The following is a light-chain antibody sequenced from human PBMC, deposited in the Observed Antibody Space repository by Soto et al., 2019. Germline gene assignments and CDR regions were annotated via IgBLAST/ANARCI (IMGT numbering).Light chain of an antibody. CDR3: QQYGALPVT. Sequence: EVVLTQSPGTLSLSPGEGATLSCRASQSVRGNSLAWYQQKPGQAPRLLIYSVSSRATGIPDRFSGSGSGTDFTLTISRLEPADFAVYYCQQYGALPVTFGPGITVDIK. CDR1: QSVRGNS. V-gene: IGKV3-20*01. CDR2: SVS. J-gene: IGKJ3*01.